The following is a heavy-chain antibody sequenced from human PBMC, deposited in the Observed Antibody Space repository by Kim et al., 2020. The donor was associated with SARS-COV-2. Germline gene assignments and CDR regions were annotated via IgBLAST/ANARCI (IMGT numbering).Heavy chain of an antibody. Sequence: SETLSLTCTVSGGSISSGGYYWSWIRQHPGKGLEWIGYIYYSGSTYYNPSLKSRVTISVDTSKNQFSRKLSSVTAADTAVYYCAREIYDFWSGYEWDVWGQGATVTVSS. D-gene: IGHD3-3*01. CDR3: AREIYDFWSGYEWDV. CDR2: IYYSGST. CDR1: GGSISSGGYY. V-gene: IGHV4-31*03. J-gene: IGHJ6*02.